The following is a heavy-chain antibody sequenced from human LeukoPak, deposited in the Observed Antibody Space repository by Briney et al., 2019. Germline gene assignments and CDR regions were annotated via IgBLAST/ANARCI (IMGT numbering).Heavy chain of an antibody. CDR1: DGSITSSY. V-gene: IGHV4-59*01. Sequence: PSETLSLTCSVSDGSITSSYWSWVRQSPGNGLEWIGYIYYTGDTTYNPSLKGRVTISVDTSKNQFSLKLISLTAADTAVYYCARTTVINKGSSFDIWGQGTLVTVSS. CDR2: IYYTGDT. J-gene: IGHJ3*02. CDR3: ARTTVINKGSSFDI. D-gene: IGHD4-17*01.